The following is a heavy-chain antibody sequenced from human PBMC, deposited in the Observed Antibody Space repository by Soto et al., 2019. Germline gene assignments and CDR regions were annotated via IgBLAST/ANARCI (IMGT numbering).Heavy chain of an antibody. D-gene: IGHD3-9*01. J-gene: IGHJ4*02. CDR1: GFTFSSYA. Sequence: GGSLRLSCAASGFTFSSYAMSWVRQAPGKGLEWVSAISGSGGSTYYADSVKGRFTISRDNSKNTLYLQMNSLRAEDTAVYYCAPEPPRYYDILTGYHGGLDYWGQGTLVTVSS. CDR3: APEPPRYYDILTGYHGGLDY. V-gene: IGHV3-23*01. CDR2: ISGSGGST.